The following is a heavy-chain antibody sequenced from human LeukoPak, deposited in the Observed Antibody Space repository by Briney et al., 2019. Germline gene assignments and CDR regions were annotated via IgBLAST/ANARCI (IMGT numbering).Heavy chain of an antibody. V-gene: IGHV3-30-3*01. CDR1: GFTFSSYA. D-gene: IGHD2-8*01. CDR2: ISSDGSNK. Sequence: PGGSLRLSCAASGFTFSSYAMHWVRQAPGKGLEWVAFISSDGSNKYYADSVKGRFTISRDNSKNTLYLQMNSLRAEDTAVYYCAREDCTNGVCYLLYWGQGTLVTVSS. J-gene: IGHJ4*02. CDR3: AREDCTNGVCYLLY.